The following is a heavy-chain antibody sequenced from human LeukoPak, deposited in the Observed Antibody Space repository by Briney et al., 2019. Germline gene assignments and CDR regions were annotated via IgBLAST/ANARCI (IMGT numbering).Heavy chain of an antibody. D-gene: IGHD2-2*01. J-gene: IGHJ3*02. CDR2: ISWNSGSI. V-gene: IGHV3-9*03. CDR1: GFTFDDYA. CDR3: AKGAGLSVYCSSTSCYEWXGAAFD. Sequence: PGGSLRLSCAASGFTFDDYAMHWVRQAPGKGLEWVSGISWNSGSIGYADSVKGRFTVSRDNAKKSLYLQMNSLRVEDMALYYCAKGAGLSVYCSSTSCYEWXGAAFD.